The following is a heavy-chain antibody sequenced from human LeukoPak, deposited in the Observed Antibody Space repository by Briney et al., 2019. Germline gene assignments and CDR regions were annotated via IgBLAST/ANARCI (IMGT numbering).Heavy chain of an antibody. D-gene: IGHD4-17*01. J-gene: IGHJ4*02. CDR3: AKHIWTVTTGGNYFDY. Sequence: SETLSLTCTVSGGSISSYYWSWIRQPPGKGLEWIGYIYYSGSTNYNPSLKSRVTISVDTSKNQFSLKLSSVTAADTAVYYCAKHIWTVTTGGNYFDYWGQGTLVTVSS. V-gene: IGHV4-59*08. CDR1: GGSISSYY. CDR2: IYYSGST.